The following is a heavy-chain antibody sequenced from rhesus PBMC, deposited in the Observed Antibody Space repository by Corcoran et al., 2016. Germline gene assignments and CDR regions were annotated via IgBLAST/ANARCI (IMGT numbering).Heavy chain of an antibody. CDR3: ARTRGVDV. J-gene: IGHJ5-1*01. Sequence: QVTLQQWGEGLVKPSETLSLTGAGYGGSISGYDWNWIRQPPGKGLEWIGNIDGNSASTNYNPSLKNRVTISKDTSKKQVSLKLSSVTAADTAVYYCARTRGVDVWGPGVLVTVSS. V-gene: IGHV4-73*01. CDR1: GGSISGYD. CDR2: IDGNSAST.